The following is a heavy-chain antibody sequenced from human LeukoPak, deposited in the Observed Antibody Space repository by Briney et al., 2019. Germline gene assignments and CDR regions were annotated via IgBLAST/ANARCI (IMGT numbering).Heavy chain of an antibody. V-gene: IGHV5-51*01. CDR2: IYPGDSDT. CDR1: GYMFNSYW. CDR3: ARHMTTVITPFDY. Sequence: GESLKISCKGSGYMFNSYWIGWVRQMPGKGLEWMGIIYPGDSDTRYSPSFQGQVTISADKSISTAYLQWSSLKASDTAMYYCARHMTTVITPFDYWGQGTLVTVSS. D-gene: IGHD4-23*01. J-gene: IGHJ4*02.